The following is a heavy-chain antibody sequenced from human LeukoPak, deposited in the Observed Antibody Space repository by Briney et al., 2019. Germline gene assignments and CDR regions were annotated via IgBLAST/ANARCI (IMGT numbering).Heavy chain of an antibody. D-gene: IGHD6-19*01. CDR1: GFTFSSYA. Sequence: GGSLRLSCAASGFTFSSYAMSWVRQAPGKGLEWVAVIWYDGSNKYYADSVKGRFTISRDNFKNTLYLQMNSLRAEDTAVYYCAREGNPTSSSGWFSADYWGQGTLVTVSS. CDR3: AREGNPTSSSGWFSADY. V-gene: IGHV3-33*08. CDR2: IWYDGSNK. J-gene: IGHJ4*02.